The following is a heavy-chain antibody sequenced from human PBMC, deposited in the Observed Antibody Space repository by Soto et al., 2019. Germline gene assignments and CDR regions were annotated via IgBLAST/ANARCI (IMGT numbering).Heavy chain of an antibody. Sequence: PSETLSLTCAVSGGPISSNNWWSWVRQPPGKGLEWIGKIYHSGSTNYNPSLKSRVTISVDKSKNQFSLKLSSVTAADTAVYYCARGDPGHEDCFDPWGQGTLVTVSS. J-gene: IGHJ5*02. CDR3: ARGDPGHEDCFDP. V-gene: IGHV4-4*02. CDR1: GGPISSNNW. CDR2: IYHSGST.